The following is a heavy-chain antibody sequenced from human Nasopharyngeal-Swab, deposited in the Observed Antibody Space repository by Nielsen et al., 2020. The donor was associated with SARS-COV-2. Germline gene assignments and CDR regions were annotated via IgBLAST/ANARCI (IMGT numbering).Heavy chain of an antibody. J-gene: IGHJ4*02. CDR2: IKHSGST. D-gene: IGHD6-6*01. CDR3: ARGGIAARPDYFDY. CDR1: GGSFSGYY. V-gene: IGHV4-34*01. Sequence: SETLSLTCAVYGGSFSGYYWSWIRQPPGKGLEWIGEIKHSGSTNYNPSLKSRVTISVDTSKNQFSLKLSSVTAADTAVYYCARGGIAARPDYFDYWGQGTLVTVSS.